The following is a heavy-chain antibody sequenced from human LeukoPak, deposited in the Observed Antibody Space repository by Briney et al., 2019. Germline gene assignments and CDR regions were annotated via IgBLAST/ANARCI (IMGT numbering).Heavy chain of an antibody. CDR1: GFTFSCYG. Sequence: GGSLRLSCAASGFTFSCYGMSWVRQAPGKGLKWVSAISGSGGSTYYADSVKGRITISRDNSKNTLYLQMSSLRAQDTAVYYCAKGVGYCSGGSCQQFDYWGQGTLVTVSS. D-gene: IGHD2-15*01. CDR2: ISGSGGST. CDR3: AKGVGYCSGGSCQQFDY. J-gene: IGHJ4*02. V-gene: IGHV3-23*01.